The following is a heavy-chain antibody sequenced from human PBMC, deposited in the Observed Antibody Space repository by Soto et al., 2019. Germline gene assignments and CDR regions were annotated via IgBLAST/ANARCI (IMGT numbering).Heavy chain of an antibody. D-gene: IGHD6-13*01. V-gene: IGHV4-39*01. CDR1: GGSISSSSYY. J-gene: IGHJ4*02. Sequence: ETLSLTCTVSGGSISSSSYYWGWIRQPPGKGLEWIGSIYYSGSTYYNPSLKSRVTISVDTSKNQFSLKLSSVTAADTAVYYCARLVRPQQLVPFSAQYWGQGTLVTVSS. CDR2: IYYSGST. CDR3: ARLVRPQQLVPFSAQY.